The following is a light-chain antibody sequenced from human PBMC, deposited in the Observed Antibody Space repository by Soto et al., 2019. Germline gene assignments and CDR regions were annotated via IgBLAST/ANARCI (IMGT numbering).Light chain of an antibody. CDR1: QSVSSK. CDR3: QQYNNWPPIT. V-gene: IGKV3-15*01. J-gene: IGKJ5*01. CDR2: GAS. Sequence: EIFMTPSPATLSVSPGEGATLSCRASQSVSSKLAWYQQKPGQAPRLLIYGASTRATGIPARFSGSGSGTEFTLTISSLQSEDFAVYYCQQYNNWPPITFGQRTRLEIK.